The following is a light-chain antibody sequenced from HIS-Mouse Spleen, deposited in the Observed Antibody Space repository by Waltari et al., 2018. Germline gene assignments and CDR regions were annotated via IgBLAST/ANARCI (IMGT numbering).Light chain of an antibody. V-gene: IGLV1-44*01. CDR1: SSNIGSNT. CDR2: SNN. J-gene: IGLJ2*01. CDR3: AAWDDSLNGVV. Sequence: QSVLTQPPSASGTPGQRVPISCSGSSSNIGSNTVNWYQQPPGPAPKLLIYSNNQRPSGVPARFSGSKSGTSASLAISGLQSEDEADYYCAAWDDSLNGVVFGGGTKLTVL.